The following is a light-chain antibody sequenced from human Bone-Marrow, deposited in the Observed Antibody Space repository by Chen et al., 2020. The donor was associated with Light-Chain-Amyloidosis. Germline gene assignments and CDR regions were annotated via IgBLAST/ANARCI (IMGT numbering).Light chain of an antibody. CDR3: QQYGNSPWT. CDR1: QSVSDNF. J-gene: IGKJ1*01. Sequence: IVLTQSPGTLSLSAGERATLSCRASQSVSDNFLAWYQQKPGQAPRLLIYAASRRATGIPDVFSGSGSGTDFTLTISRLEPEDFAVYYCQQYGNSPWTFGQGIKVEIK. V-gene: IGKV3-20*01. CDR2: AAS.